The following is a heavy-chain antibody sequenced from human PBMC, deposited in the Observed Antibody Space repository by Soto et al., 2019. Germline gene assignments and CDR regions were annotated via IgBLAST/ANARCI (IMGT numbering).Heavy chain of an antibody. CDR1: GGTFSSYA. Sequence: SVKVSCKASGGTFSSYAISWVRQAPGQGLEWMGGIIPIFGTANYAQKFQGRVTITADESTSTAYMELSSLRSEDTAVYYCARDRGSLAADYYGSGSSAYGMDVWGQGTTVTVSS. D-gene: IGHD3-10*01. CDR3: ARDRGSLAADYYGSGSSAYGMDV. V-gene: IGHV1-69*13. CDR2: IIPIFGTA. J-gene: IGHJ6*02.